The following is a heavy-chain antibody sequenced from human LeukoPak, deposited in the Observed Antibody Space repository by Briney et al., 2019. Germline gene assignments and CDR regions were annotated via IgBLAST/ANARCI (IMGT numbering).Heavy chain of an antibody. D-gene: IGHD3-10*01. J-gene: IGHJ5*02. CDR2: IYTSGST. Sequence: ASETLSLTCTVSGGSISSGGYYWSWIRQPAGKGLEWIGRIYTSGSTNYNPSLKSRVTMSVDTSKNQFSLKLSSVTAADTAVYYCARDLWFGELWNWFDPWGQGTLVTVSS. CDR1: GGSISSGGYY. V-gene: IGHV4-61*02. CDR3: ARDLWFGELWNWFDP.